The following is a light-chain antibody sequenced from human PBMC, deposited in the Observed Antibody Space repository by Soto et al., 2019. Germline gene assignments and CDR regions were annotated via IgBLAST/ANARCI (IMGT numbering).Light chain of an antibody. CDR3: QQYGAAPRT. CDR1: QSVSSSY. J-gene: IGKJ1*01. Sequence: EIVLTQSPGTLSLSPGERATLSCGASQSVSSSYLAWYQQKPGQAPRLLIYGASNRATGIPARFSGSVSGTDLTLTISRLEPEDFAVYYCQQYGAAPRTFGQGTKVDIK. CDR2: GAS. V-gene: IGKV3-20*01.